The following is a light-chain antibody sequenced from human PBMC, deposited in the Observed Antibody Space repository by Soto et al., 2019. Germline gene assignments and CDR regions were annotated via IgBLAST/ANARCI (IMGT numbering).Light chain of an antibody. V-gene: IGKV3-11*01. CDR2: DAS. Sequence: DIVLTQSPATLSLSPGERATPSCRASQTVNYLAWYQQKPGQSPRLLIYDASNRAPGIPARFSGSGSGTDFTLAISSLEPEDFAVYYCQQRGTWPPLTFGGGTKVDVK. CDR1: QTVNY. J-gene: IGKJ4*01. CDR3: QQRGTWPPLT.